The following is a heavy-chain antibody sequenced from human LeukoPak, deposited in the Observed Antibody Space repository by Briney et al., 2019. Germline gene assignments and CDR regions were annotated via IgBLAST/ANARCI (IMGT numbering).Heavy chain of an antibody. V-gene: IGHV1-58*02. CDR1: GSTFTSSA. J-gene: IGHJ4*02. Sequence: SVKVSCKASGSTFTSSAMQWVRQARGQRLEWIGWIVVGSGNTNYAQKFQERVTITRDMSTSTAYMELSSLRSEDTAVYYCAANGIQADFDYWGQGTLVTVSS. CDR2: IVVGSGNT. CDR3: AANGIQADFDY.